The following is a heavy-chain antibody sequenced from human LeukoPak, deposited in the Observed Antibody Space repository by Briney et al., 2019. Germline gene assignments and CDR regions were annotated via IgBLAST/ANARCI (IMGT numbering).Heavy chain of an antibody. CDR2: INPTSGAT. CDR1: GYTFTGYY. V-gene: IGHV1-2*02. CDR3: ARDVFSGYSSSWHEDF. D-gene: IGHD6-13*01. Sequence: ASVKVSCKASGYTFTGYYMHWVRQAPGQGLEWMGWINPTSGATNYAQKFLGRMTMTRDTFITTACMELNRLTSDDTAVYFCARDVFSGYSSSWHEDFWGQGTLVTVSS. J-gene: IGHJ4*02.